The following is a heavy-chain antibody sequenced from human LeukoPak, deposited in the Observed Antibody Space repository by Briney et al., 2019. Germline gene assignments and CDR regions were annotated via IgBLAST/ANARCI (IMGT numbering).Heavy chain of an antibody. J-gene: IGHJ4*02. CDR3: ARLVGVHYFDY. CDR1: GGSISSYY. CDR2: IYYSGST. V-gene: IGHV4-59*01. Sequence: SETLSPTCTVSGGSISSYYWSWIRQSPGKGLEWIGYIYYSGSTNYNPSLKSRVTISVDTSKNQFSLKLSSVTAADTAVYYCARLVGVHYFDYWGQGTLVTVSS. D-gene: IGHD1-26*01.